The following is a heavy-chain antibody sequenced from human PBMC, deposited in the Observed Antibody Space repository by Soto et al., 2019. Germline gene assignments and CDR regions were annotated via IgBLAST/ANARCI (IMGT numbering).Heavy chain of an antibody. V-gene: IGHV1-24*01. D-gene: IGHD3-3*01. Sequence: ASVQGACPVAGSTLPELSVHWVRQDPGKGLEWMGGFDPEDGETIYAQKFQGRVTMTEDTSTDTAYMELSSLRSEDTAVYYCATSFELPPRNYDFWSERPRDYYYGMDVWGQGTTVTVSS. J-gene: IGHJ6*02. CDR2: FDPEDGET. CDR3: ATSFELPPRNYDFWSERPRDYYYGMDV. CDR1: GSTLPELS.